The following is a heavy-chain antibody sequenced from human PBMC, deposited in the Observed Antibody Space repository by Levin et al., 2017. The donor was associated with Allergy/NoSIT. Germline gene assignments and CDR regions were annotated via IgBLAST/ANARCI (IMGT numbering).Heavy chain of an antibody. CDR3: ARDLRPYDYIWGVGWFDP. J-gene: IGHJ5*02. Sequence: SQTLSLTCTVSGGSISSGVNYWNWIRQHPGKGLEWIGSIHYSGNTYYNPSLRSRVAISVDTSKNQFFLKLSSVTAADTAVYYCARDLRPYDYIWGVGWFDPWGQGTLVTVSS. D-gene: IGHD3-16*01. CDR2: IHYSGNT. V-gene: IGHV4-31*03. CDR1: GGSISSGVNY.